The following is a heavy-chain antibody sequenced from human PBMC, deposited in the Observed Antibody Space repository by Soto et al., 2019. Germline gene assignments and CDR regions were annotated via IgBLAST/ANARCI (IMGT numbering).Heavy chain of an antibody. Sequence: EVQLVESGGGLVTPGGSLRLSCAASGVSFSYVWMNWVRQAPGKGLEWVGRIKSKTDGGTTVYAAPVKGRFTISRDDSTNTLYLQVNSLKTEDTAVYYCSTGRDDLLYWGQGTLVTVSS. V-gene: IGHV3-15*07. CDR1: GVSFSYVW. D-gene: IGHD2-15*01. J-gene: IGHJ4*02. CDR2: IKSKTDGGTT. CDR3: STGRDDLLY.